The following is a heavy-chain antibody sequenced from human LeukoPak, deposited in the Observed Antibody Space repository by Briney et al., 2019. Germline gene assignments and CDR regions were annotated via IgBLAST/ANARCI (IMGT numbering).Heavy chain of an antibody. J-gene: IGHJ4*02. Sequence: SETLSLTCTVSGGSIGSSHYYWAWIRQPPGKGLEWIGTIYYSGSTYYSPSLKSRLTMSLDTTKNQFSLNLSSVTAADTAVYYCARYNLVVVPFDYWGQGTLVTVSS. CDR2: IYYSGST. D-gene: IGHD2-15*01. CDR1: GGSIGSSHYY. V-gene: IGHV4-39*07. CDR3: ARYNLVVVPFDY.